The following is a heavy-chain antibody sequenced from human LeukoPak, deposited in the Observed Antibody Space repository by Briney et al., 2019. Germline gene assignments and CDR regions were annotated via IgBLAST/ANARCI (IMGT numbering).Heavy chain of an antibody. J-gene: IGHJ4*02. Sequence: GASVKVSCKASGYTFSSYYIYGVRLAPGQGLEWMGGIIPIFGTANYAQKFQGRVTITADESTSTAYMELSSLRSEDTAVYYCARGPRPLYCSSTSCYGNFDYWGQGTLVTVSS. CDR2: IIPIFGTA. CDR3: ARGPRPLYCSSTSCYGNFDY. CDR1: GYTFSSYY. V-gene: IGHV1-69*13. D-gene: IGHD2-2*01.